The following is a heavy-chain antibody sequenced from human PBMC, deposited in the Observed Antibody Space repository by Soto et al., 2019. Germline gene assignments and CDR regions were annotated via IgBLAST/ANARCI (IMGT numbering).Heavy chain of an antibody. CDR3: ARELGYSSGWSKFDP. J-gene: IGHJ5*02. Sequence: SETLSLTCTVSGGSISSEYWSWIRQPPGKGLEWIGYIYYSGSTNYNPSLKSRVTISVDTSKNQFSLKLSSVTAADTAVYYCARELGYSSGWSKFDPWGQGTLVTVSP. V-gene: IGHV4-59*01. D-gene: IGHD6-19*01. CDR1: GGSISSEY. CDR2: IYYSGST.